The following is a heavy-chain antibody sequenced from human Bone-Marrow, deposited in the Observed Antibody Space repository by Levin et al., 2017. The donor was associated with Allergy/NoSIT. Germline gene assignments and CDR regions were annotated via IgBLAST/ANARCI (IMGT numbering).Heavy chain of an antibody. CDR3: ARHQRETYFFYGMDV. V-gene: IGHV5-51*01. Sequence: GGSLRLSCKASGYRFTTYWISWVRQMPGKGLEWMGVIYPIDSDTRYSPSFQGQVTISVDKSISTAYLQWSGLKASDTANYFCARHQRETYFFYGMDVWGQGTTVTVSS. D-gene: IGHD1-26*01. CDR2: IYPIDSDT. J-gene: IGHJ6*02. CDR1: GYRFTTYW.